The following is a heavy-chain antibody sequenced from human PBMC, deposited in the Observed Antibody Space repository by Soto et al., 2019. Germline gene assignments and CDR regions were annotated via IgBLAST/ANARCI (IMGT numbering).Heavy chain of an antibody. CDR3: ARDFTRGGAQVFGGSFYFDY. Sequence: GGSLRLSCAASGFTFSSYAMHWVRQAPGKGLEWVAVISYDGSNKYYADSVKGRFTISRDNSKNTLYLQMNSLRAEDTAVYYCARDFTRGGAQVFGGSFYFDYWGQGTLVTVSS. J-gene: IGHJ4*02. V-gene: IGHV3-30-3*01. CDR2: ISYDGSNK. D-gene: IGHD1-26*01. CDR1: GFTFSSYA.